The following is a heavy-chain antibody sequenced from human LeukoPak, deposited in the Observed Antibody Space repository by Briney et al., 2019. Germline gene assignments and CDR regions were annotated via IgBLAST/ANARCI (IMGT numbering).Heavy chain of an antibody. D-gene: IGHD3-10*01. J-gene: IGHJ6*04. V-gene: IGHV4-61*01. CDR3: ARAIRMVRGVIPFYYGMDV. CDR1: GCSVSSGSYY. CDR2: IYYSRGT. Sequence: SETLSLTCTVSGCSVSSGSYYSTWIRQPPGKGLERIVHIYYSRGTNYNPSLKGRVIISGDTSKNQFSLKLSSVTAADTAVYYCARAIRMVRGVIPFYYGMDVWGKGTTVTVSS.